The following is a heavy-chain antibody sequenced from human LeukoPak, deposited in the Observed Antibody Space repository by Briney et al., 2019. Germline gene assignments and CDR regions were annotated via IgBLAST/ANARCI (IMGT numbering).Heavy chain of an antibody. Sequence: HGESLKISCKGSGYSFTSYWIGWVRQMPGKGLEWMGIIYPGDSDTRYSPSFPGQVTISADKSISTAYLQWSSLKASDTAMYYCARREMATIGDFDYWGQGTLVTVSS. D-gene: IGHD5-24*01. CDR1: GYSFTSYW. J-gene: IGHJ4*02. V-gene: IGHV5-51*01. CDR2: IYPGDSDT. CDR3: ARREMATIGDFDY.